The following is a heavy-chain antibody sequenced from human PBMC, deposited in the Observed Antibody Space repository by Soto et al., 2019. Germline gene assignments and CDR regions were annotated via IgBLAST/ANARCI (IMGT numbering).Heavy chain of an antibody. CDR3: ARVLHDGSGSFFDF. Sequence: SETLSLTCGVSAYSITSDHYWGWVRQPPGKGLEWIGCVYHTGSSYNNPSLKGRLTISVDTSKNQFILELSSVTAADTAVYFCARVLHDGSGSFFDFWGPGTPVTVSS. J-gene: IGHJ4*02. D-gene: IGHD3-22*01. CDR1: AYSITSDHY. V-gene: IGHV4-38-2*01. CDR2: VYHTGSS.